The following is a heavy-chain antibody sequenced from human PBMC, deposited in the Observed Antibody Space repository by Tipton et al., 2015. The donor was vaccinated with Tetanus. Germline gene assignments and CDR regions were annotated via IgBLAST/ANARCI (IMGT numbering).Heavy chain of an antibody. D-gene: IGHD2-2*01. CDR2: IFHSGST. CDR3: ARRSYCSSSRCFDAFDL. CDR1: GGSMSNNY. Sequence: TLSLTCTVSGGSMSNNYWSWIRQPPGKGLGWIAYIFHSGSTNYSPSLKSRVAISMDTSKNQISLKLSSVTAADTAVYYCARRSYCSSSRCFDAFDLWGQGTMVTVSS. J-gene: IGHJ3*01. V-gene: IGHV4-59*01.